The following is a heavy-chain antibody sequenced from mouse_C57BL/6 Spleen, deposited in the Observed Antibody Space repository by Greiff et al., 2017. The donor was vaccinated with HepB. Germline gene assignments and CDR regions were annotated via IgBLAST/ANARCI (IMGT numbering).Heavy chain of an antibody. J-gene: IGHJ4*01. Sequence: VQLQQSGPELVKPGASVKISCKASGYTFTDYYMNWVKQSHGKSLEWIGDINPNNGGTSYNQKFKGKATLTVDKSSSTAYMELRSLTSEDSAVYYCAPSYYSNYDYAMDYWGQGTSVTVSS. CDR3: APSYYSNYDYAMDY. CDR2: INPNNGGT. CDR1: GYTFTDYY. V-gene: IGHV1-26*01. D-gene: IGHD2-5*01.